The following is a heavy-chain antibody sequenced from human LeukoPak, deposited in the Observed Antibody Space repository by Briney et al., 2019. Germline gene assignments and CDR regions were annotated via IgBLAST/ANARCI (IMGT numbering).Heavy chain of an antibody. D-gene: IGHD6-6*01. CDR1: GFTFGSYG. CDR2: IKQDGSQK. CDR3: ARESFAARWD. Sequence: PGGSLRLSCAASGFTFGSYGMSWVRQAPGKGLEWVANIKQDGSQKYYVDSVKGRFTISRDNANNLLYLLMNSLRAEDTAVYYCARESFAARWDWGQGTLVTVSS. V-gene: IGHV3-7*01. J-gene: IGHJ4*02.